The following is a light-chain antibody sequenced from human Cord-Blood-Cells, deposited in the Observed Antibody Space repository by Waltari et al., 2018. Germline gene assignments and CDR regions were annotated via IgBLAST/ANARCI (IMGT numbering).Light chain of an antibody. CDR2: GKN. Sequence: LTQDPAVSVALGQTVRITCQGDSLRSYYASWYQQKPGQAPVLVIYGKNNRPSGIPDRFSGSSSGNTASLTITGAQAEDEADYYCNSRDSSGNHLRVFGGGTKLTVL. CDR1: SLRSYY. J-gene: IGLJ3*02. CDR3: NSRDSSGNHLRV. V-gene: IGLV3-19*01.